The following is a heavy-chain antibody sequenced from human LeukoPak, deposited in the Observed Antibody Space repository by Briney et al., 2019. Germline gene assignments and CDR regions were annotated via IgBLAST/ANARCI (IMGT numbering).Heavy chain of an antibody. CDR3: ATLGGYCSSTSCDRDY. Sequence: AGGSLRLSCAASGFTFSNYGMSWVRQAPGKGLEWVSIISNSGGSTYYADSVKGRFTISRDNAKNSLYLQMNSLRDEDTAVYYCATLGGYCSSTSCDRDYWGQGTLVTVSS. D-gene: IGHD2-2*01. V-gene: IGHV3-23*01. J-gene: IGHJ4*02. CDR2: ISNSGGST. CDR1: GFTFSNYG.